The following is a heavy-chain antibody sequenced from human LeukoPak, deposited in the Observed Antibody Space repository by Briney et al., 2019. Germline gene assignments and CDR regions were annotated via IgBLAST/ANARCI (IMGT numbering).Heavy chain of an antibody. CDR2: ISGSGGST. V-gene: IGHV3-23*01. Sequence: GGSLRLSCAASGFTFSSYAMSWVRQAPGKGLEWVSAISGSGGSTYYADSVKGRFTISRDNSKNMLYLQMNSLRAEDTAVYFCAKHYGSGSYYKETDYWGQGTLVTVSS. D-gene: IGHD3-10*01. CDR1: GFTFSSYA. J-gene: IGHJ4*02. CDR3: AKHYGSGSYYKETDY.